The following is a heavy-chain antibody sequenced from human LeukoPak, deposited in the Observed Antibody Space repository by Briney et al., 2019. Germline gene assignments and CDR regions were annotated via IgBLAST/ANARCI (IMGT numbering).Heavy chain of an antibody. J-gene: IGHJ6*02. CDR2: ISNSGSTI. D-gene: IGHD5-18*01. CDR3: ALLAAIFKGYYYGMDV. Sequence: PGGSLRLSCAASGFTFSDYYMSWIRQAPGKGLEWVSYISNSGSTIYYADSVKGRFTISRDNAKNSVYLQMNSLRAEDTAVYYCALLAAIFKGYYYGMDVWGQGTTVTVSS. CDR1: GFTFSDYY. V-gene: IGHV3-11*01.